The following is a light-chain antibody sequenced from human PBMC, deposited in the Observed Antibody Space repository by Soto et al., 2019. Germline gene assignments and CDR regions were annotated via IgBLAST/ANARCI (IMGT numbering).Light chain of an antibody. CDR1: QSVSSY. Sequence: EIGLTQSPGTLSLSPLERSTLSFISSQSVSSYLAWYQQKPGQAPRLLIYDASNRATGIPARFSGSGSGTDFTLTISSLEPEDFAVYYCQQRSNWPPWTFGQGTKVDIK. CDR2: DAS. CDR3: QQRSNWPPWT. V-gene: IGKV3-11*01. J-gene: IGKJ1*01.